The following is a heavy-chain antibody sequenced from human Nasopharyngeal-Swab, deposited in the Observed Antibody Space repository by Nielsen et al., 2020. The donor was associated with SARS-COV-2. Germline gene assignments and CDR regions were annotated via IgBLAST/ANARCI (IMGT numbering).Heavy chain of an antibody. J-gene: IGHJ5*02. CDR3: ARDSDYGDYIGWFDP. CDR2: VMPKFDTA. Sequence: SVKVSCRTSGGTFRNYGISWVRQAPGQGLEWMGGVMPKFDTANYAQKFQDRVTITADESTSTVYLELVSLTSDDTAVYYCARDSDYGDYIGWFDPWGQGTLVTVSS. D-gene: IGHD4-17*01. V-gene: IGHV1-69*13. CDR1: GGTFRNYG.